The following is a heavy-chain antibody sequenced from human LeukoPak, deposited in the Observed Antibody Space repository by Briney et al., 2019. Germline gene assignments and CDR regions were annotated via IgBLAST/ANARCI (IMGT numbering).Heavy chain of an antibody. CDR3: ARHRRSSSIDY. CDR1: GYRFTSYW. Sequence: GESLKISFKGSGYRFTSYWIGWVRPMPGEGLEWMGIIYPGDSDTRYSPSFQGQVTISADKSISTAYLQWSSLKASDTAMYYCARHRRSSSIDYWGQGTLVTVSS. CDR2: IYPGDSDT. V-gene: IGHV5-51*01. J-gene: IGHJ4*02. D-gene: IGHD6-6*01.